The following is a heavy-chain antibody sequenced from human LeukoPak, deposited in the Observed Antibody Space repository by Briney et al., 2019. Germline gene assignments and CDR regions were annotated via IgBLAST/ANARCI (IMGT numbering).Heavy chain of an antibody. D-gene: IGHD3-16*01. V-gene: IGHV3-23*01. CDR1: GFTFSSYA. Sequence: PGGSLRLSCAASGFTFSSYAMSWVRQAPGKGLEWVSAISGSGGSTYYADSVKGRFTISRDNSKNTLYLQMNSLRVEDTAVYYCARDVYGPGPFDYWGQGTLVTVSS. CDR2: ISGSGGST. CDR3: ARDVYGPGPFDY. J-gene: IGHJ4*02.